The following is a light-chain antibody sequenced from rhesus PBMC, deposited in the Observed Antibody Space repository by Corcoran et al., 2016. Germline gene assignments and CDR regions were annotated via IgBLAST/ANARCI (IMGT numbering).Light chain of an antibody. CDR2: KAS. CDR3: QQHNSDPPLT. J-gene: IGKJ4*01. V-gene: IGKV1-25*01. Sequence: DIQMTQSPSSLSASVGDTVTITCRASQGISSYLAWYQQKPGKAPKLLIYKASTSQSGVPSRFSGSGSWTDFPLTIRSLQPADFATYYCQQHNSDPPLTFGGGTKVELK. CDR1: QGISSY.